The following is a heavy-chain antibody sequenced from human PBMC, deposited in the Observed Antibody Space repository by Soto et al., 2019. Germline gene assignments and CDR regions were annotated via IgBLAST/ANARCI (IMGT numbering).Heavy chain of an antibody. Sequence: SETLSLTCTVSGGSISSYYWSWIRQPPGKGLEWIGYIYYSGSTYYNPSLKSRVTISVDTSKNQFSLKLSSVTAADTAVYYCAREGYYDSSGYYYYFAYWGQGTLVTVSS. V-gene: IGHV4-59*01. J-gene: IGHJ4*02. CDR1: GGSISSYY. D-gene: IGHD3-22*01. CDR2: IYYSGST. CDR3: AREGYYDSSGYYYYFAY.